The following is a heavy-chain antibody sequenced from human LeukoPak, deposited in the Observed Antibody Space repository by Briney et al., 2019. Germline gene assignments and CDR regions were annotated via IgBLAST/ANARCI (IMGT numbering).Heavy chain of an antibody. CDR2: IYYTGIT. D-gene: IGHD2-2*01. J-gene: IGHJ3*02. V-gene: IGHV4-59*01. CDR3: ARDRSDQYALDI. Sequence: SETLSLTCTVSGDSISSYYWSWIRQAPGKGLEWIGYIYYTGITMSNPSLKSRVSISIDTSKSQLSLKLSSVTAADTAVYYCARDRSDQYALDIWGQGTMVTVSS. CDR1: GDSISSYY.